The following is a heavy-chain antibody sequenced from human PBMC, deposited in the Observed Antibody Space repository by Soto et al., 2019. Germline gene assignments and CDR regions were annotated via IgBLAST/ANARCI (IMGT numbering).Heavy chain of an antibody. CDR1: GYTFTGYY. D-gene: IGHD2-15*01. J-gene: IGHJ1*01. Sequence: ASVKVSCKASGYTFTGYYMHWVRQAPGQGLEWTGWINPNSGGTNYAQKFQGWVTMTRDTSISTAYMELSRLRSDDTAVYYCARGENCSGGSCYQYFQHWGQGTLVTVSS. V-gene: IGHV1-2*04. CDR2: INPNSGGT. CDR3: ARGENCSGGSCYQYFQH.